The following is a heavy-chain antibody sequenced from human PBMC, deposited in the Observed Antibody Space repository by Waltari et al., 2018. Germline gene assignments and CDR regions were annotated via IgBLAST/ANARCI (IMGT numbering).Heavy chain of an antibody. V-gene: IGHV3-73*01. J-gene: IGHJ4*02. CDR3: SRETISGSYEDH. CDR1: GFTLSGSA. CDR2: IRSKANSYAT. Sequence: EVQLVESGGGLVQPGGSLKLSCAASGFTLSGSAMHWVRQASGKGVEWVGRIRSKANSYATAYAASVKGRFTISRDDSKNTAYLQMDSLKTEDTAVYYCSRETISGSYEDHWGQGTLVTVSS. D-gene: IGHD1-26*01.